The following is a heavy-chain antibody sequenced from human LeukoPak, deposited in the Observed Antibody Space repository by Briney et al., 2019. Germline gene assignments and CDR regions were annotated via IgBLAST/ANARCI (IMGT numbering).Heavy chain of an antibody. CDR3: ARNSYFYNSGEGAFDI. D-gene: IGHD3-22*01. Sequence: SETLSLTCGVSGASASSIGYSWSWIRQPPGRTLEWIGYIYQSGSTSYNPSLQSRVTISIDRSRNQFSLRLSSVTAADTAVYYCARNSYFYNSGEGAFDIWGQGTTVTVSS. CDR1: GASASSIGYS. CDR2: IYQSGST. J-gene: IGHJ3*02. V-gene: IGHV4-30-2*01.